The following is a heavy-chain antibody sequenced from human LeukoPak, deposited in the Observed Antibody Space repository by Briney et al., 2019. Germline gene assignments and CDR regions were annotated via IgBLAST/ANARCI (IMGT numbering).Heavy chain of an antibody. J-gene: IGHJ4*02. CDR1: GYNFTSYL. Sequence: KTGGSLRLSCKGSGYNFTSYLIGWVRQMPGKGLEWMGLIYSGDSDTRYSPSFKGHVTISADKSISTAYLQWSSLKASDTAMYYCARLVRGVYVDYWGQGTLVTVSS. D-gene: IGHD3-10*01. CDR2: IYSGDSDT. CDR3: ARLVRGVYVDY. V-gene: IGHV5-51*01.